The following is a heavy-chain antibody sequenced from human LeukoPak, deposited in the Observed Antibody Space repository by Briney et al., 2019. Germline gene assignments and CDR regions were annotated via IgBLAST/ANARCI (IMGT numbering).Heavy chain of an antibody. CDR1: GGSISSSSYY. J-gene: IGHJ3*02. CDR2: IYYSGST. V-gene: IGHV4-39*07. D-gene: IGHD3-22*01. Sequence: SETLSLTCTVSGGSISSSSYYWGWIRQPPGKGLEWIGSIYYSGSTYYNPSLKSRVTISVDTSKNQFSLKLSSVTAADTAVYYCARDYYDSSGPLYAFDIWGQGTMVTVSS. CDR3: ARDYYDSSGPLYAFDI.